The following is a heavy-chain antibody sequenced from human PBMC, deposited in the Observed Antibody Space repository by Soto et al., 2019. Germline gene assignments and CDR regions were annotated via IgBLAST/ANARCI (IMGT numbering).Heavy chain of an antibody. Sequence: QVQLVQSGAEVKQPGASVTVSCTASGGALSTLSINWMRQTPGQGLEWMGGVIDIFGTSSFAQKFQGRVTFTADESTTTAYMELSGLTPEDTAIYFCATGKLSMAGQRFDYWGQGTLVTVSS. CDR2: VIDIFGTS. D-gene: IGHD3-10*01. CDR1: GGALSTLS. J-gene: IGHJ4*02. CDR3: ATGKLSMAGQRFDY. V-gene: IGHV1-69*01.